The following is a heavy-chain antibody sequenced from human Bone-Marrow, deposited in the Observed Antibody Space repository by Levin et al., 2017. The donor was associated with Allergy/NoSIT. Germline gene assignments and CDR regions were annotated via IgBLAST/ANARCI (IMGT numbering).Heavy chain of an antibody. CDR1: GYTFTGYY. V-gene: IGHV1-2*02. CDR3: ARVVGCSGGSCDPTGY. J-gene: IGHJ4*02. Sequence: GESLKISCKASGYTFTGYYMHWVRQAPGQGLEWMGWINPNSGGTNYAQKFQGRVTMTRDTSISTAYMELSRLRSDDTAVYYCARVVGCSGGSCDPTGYWGQGTLVTVSS. D-gene: IGHD2-15*01. CDR2: INPNSGGT.